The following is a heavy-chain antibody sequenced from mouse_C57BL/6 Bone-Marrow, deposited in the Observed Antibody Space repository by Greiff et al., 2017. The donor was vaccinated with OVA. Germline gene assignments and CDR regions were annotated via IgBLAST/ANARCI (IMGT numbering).Heavy chain of an antibody. CDR3: ARGGTSPFAY. CDR2: INPSTGGT. D-gene: IGHD4-1*01. V-gene: IGHV1-42*01. J-gene: IGHJ3*01. Sequence: VQLQQSGPELVKPGASVKISCKASGYSFTGYYMNWVKQSPEKSLEWIGEINPSTGGTTYNQKFKAKATLTVDKSSSTAYMQLKSLTSEDSAVYYCARGGTSPFAYWGQGTLVTVSP. CDR1: GYSFTGYY.